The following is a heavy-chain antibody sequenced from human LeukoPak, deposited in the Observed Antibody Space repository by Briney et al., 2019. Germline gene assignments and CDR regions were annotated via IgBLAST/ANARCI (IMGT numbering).Heavy chain of an antibody. J-gene: IGHJ5*02. CDR1: GYTFINYG. Sequence: ASVKVSCKASGYTFINYGISWVRQAPGQGLEWMGWISAENGNTGYVENLQGRVTMTTDTSSSTVYMELRSLRPDDTAVYYCARYITIFGVVIPSGWFDPWGQGTLVTVSS. CDR2: ISAENGNT. V-gene: IGHV1-18*01. CDR3: ARYITIFGVVIPSGWFDP. D-gene: IGHD3-3*01.